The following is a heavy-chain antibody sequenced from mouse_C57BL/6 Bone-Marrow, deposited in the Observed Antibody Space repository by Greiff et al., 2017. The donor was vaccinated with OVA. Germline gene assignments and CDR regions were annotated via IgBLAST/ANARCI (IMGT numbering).Heavy chain of an antibody. J-gene: IGHJ1*03. Sequence: EVKLVESGGGLVKPGGSLKLSCAASGFTFSDYGMHWVRQAPEKGLEWVAYISSGSSTIYYADTVKGRFTISRDNAKNTLFLQMTSLRSEDTAMYYCARRYSYWYFDVWGTGTTVTVSS. CDR1: GFTFSDYG. CDR2: ISSGSSTI. CDR3: ARRYSYWYFDV. V-gene: IGHV5-17*01. D-gene: IGHD1-1*01.